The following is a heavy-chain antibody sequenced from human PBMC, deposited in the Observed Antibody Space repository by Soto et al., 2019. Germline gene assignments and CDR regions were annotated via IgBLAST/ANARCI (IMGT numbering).Heavy chain of an antibody. CDR1: GFTLSGYA. CDR2: ISSNGVGT. Sequence: EVQLAESGGGLAQPGGSLRLSCAASGFTLSGYAMDWVRQAPGKGLEYVSGISSNGVGTYYANSVQGRFTISRDNSKNTVYLQMGSLRPEDMAVYYCARRARPDFYYMDDWGKGTTVTVCS. J-gene: IGHJ6*03. V-gene: IGHV3-64*01. CDR3: ARRARPDFYYMDD. D-gene: IGHD6-6*01.